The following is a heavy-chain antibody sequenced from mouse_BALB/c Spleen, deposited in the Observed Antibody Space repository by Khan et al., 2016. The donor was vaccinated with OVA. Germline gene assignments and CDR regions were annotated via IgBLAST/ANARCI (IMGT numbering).Heavy chain of an antibody. CDR2: INPSTGYT. CDR3: ANHGSSSAWLTY. V-gene: IGHV1-7*01. J-gene: IGHJ3*01. D-gene: IGHD1-1*01. CDR1: GYTFTSYW. Sequence: QVQLKQSGAELAKPGASVKMSCKASGYTFTSYWMHWVKQRPGQGLEWIGYINPSTGYTEYNQRFKDKATLNADNSSSTAYMQLSCLTSEESAVYYCANHGSSSAWLTYWGQGTLVTVSA.